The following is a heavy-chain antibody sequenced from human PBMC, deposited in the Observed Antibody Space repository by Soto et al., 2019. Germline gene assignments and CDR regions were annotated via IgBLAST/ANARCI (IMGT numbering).Heavy chain of an antibody. V-gene: IGHV3-7*03. CDR2: IKQDGSER. CDR3: ARVTYYYYGLDV. J-gene: IGHJ6*02. Sequence: GGSLRLSCAASGFTFRIYWMTWVRQAPGKGLEWVANIKQDGSERNYVDSVKGRFTISRDNAKNSLYLQVNSPRAEDTAVYYCARVTYYYYGLDVWGQGTTVTVSS. CDR1: GFTFRIYW.